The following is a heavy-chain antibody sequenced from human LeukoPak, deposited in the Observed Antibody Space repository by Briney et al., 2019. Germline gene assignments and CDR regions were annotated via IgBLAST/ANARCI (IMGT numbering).Heavy chain of an antibody. V-gene: IGHV1-2*02. Sequence: ASVKVSCKSSGYTFTCYYMHWVRQAPGQGLEWMGWINPNSGGTNYAQKFQGRVTMTRDTSISTAYMELSRLRSDDTAVYYCARDPSAGTTYNYFDYWGQGTLVTVSS. CDR3: ARDPSAGTTYNYFDY. CDR1: GYTFTCYY. D-gene: IGHD1-1*01. J-gene: IGHJ4*02. CDR2: INPNSGGT.